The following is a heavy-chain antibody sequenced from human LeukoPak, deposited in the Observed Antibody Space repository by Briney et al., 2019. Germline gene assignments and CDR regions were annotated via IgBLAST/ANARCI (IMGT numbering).Heavy chain of an antibody. CDR3: AKSSYYDSSGYYREYYFDY. Sequence: PGGSLRLSCAASGFTFSSSAMSWVRQVPGKGLEWVSAISGSGGSTNYADSVKGRVTVSRDNSKSTLYLQMNSLRAEDTAVYYCAKSSYYDSSGYYREYYFDYWGQGTLVTVSS. V-gene: IGHV3-23*01. D-gene: IGHD3-22*01. J-gene: IGHJ4*02. CDR2: ISGSGGST. CDR1: GFTFSSSA.